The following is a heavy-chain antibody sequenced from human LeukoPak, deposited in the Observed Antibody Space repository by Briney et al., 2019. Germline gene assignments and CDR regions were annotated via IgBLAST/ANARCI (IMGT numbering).Heavy chain of an antibody. CDR1: GFTFSSYS. V-gene: IGHV3-48*04. Sequence: GGSLRLSCAASGFTFSSYSMNWVRQAPGKGLEWVSYISSSSSTIYYADSVKGRFTISRDNARNSLYLQMNSLRAEDTAVYYCASAYYYDSSGYYPGGDYWGQGTLVTVSS. J-gene: IGHJ4*02. CDR3: ASAYYYDSSGYYPGGDY. CDR2: ISSSSSTI. D-gene: IGHD3-22*01.